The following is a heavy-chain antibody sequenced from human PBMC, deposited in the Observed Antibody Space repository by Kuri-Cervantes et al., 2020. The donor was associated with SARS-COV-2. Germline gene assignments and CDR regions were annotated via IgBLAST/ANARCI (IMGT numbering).Heavy chain of an antibody. CDR3: AKVILNSDSSTLGRFDF. D-gene: IGHD6-13*01. J-gene: IGHJ4*02. V-gene: IGHV3-23*01. Sequence: GGSLRLSCAASGFSFSGYAMSWVRQAPGKGLERVSAISAGGDTVLYADSVRGRLTISRDNSKNTLYLQTNSLRAEDTAIYYCAKVILNSDSSTLGRFDFWGLGTLVTVSS. CDR1: GFSFSGYA. CDR2: ISAGGDTV.